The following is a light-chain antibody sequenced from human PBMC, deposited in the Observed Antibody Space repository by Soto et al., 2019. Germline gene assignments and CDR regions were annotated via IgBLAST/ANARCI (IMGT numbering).Light chain of an antibody. V-gene: IGKV1-5*01. J-gene: IGKJ1*01. CDR3: QQYNSYSTA. Sequence: DIQMTQSPSTLSASVGARVTITCRASQSVNSWLAWYQQKPGKAPKLLIYDASTLNSGVPSRFSGSVSGTEFTLTISSLQPDDFATYYCQQYNSYSTAFGQGTKVEIK. CDR2: DAS. CDR1: QSVNSW.